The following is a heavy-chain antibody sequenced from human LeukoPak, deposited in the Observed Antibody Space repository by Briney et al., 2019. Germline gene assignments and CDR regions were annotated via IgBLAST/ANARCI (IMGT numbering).Heavy chain of an antibody. V-gene: IGHV3-7*01. CDR3: ARDLITIFGVVLCNWFDP. Sequence: GGSLRLSCAASGFTFSSYWMSWVRQAPGKGLEWVANIKQDGSEKYYVDSVKGRFTISRDNAKNSLYLQMNSLRAEDTAVYYCARDLITIFGVVLCNWFDPWGQGTLVTVSS. D-gene: IGHD3-3*01. CDR2: IKQDGSEK. J-gene: IGHJ5*02. CDR1: GFTFSSYW.